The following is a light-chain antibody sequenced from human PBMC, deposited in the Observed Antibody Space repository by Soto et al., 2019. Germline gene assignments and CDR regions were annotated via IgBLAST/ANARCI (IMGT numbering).Light chain of an antibody. CDR1: SGHSNNI. CDR3: ETWDSNTRV. CDR2: LEGSGSY. V-gene: IGLV4-60*02. Sequence: QLVLTQSSSASASLGSSVKLTYTLNSGHSNNIIAWHQQQPGKAPRYLMRLEGSGSYNKGSGVPDRFSGSSSGADRYLTISDLQFEDEADYYCETWDSNTRVYGGGTKVTVL. J-gene: IGLJ3*02.